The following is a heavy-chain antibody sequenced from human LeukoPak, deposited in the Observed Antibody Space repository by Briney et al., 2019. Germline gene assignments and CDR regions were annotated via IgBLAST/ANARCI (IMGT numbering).Heavy chain of an antibody. V-gene: IGHV4-34*01. CDR3: ARQFTTYDYVWGSYRYYFDY. J-gene: IGHJ4*02. CDR2: INHSAST. D-gene: IGHD3-16*02. Sequence: NPSETLSLTCAVYGGSFSGYYWSWIRQPPGKGLEWIGEINHSASTNYNPSLKSRVTISVDTSKNQFSLKLSSVTAADTAVYYCARQFTTYDYVWGSYRYYFDYWGQGTLVTVSS. CDR1: GGSFSGYY.